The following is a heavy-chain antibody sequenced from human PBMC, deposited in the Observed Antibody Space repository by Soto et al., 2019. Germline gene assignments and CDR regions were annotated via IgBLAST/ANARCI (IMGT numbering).Heavy chain of an antibody. J-gene: IGHJ3*02. CDR1: AGSISTYF. CDR3: ARGRGGTYDAFDI. Sequence: SETLSLTCTASAGSISTYFWSWIRQPPGKGLEWIGYIYYSGTTNYNPSLKSRVTILLDTSKNQFSLRLSSVTAADTAVYYCARGRGGTYDAFDIWGQGTLVTVSS. D-gene: IGHD1-26*01. CDR2: IYYSGTT. V-gene: IGHV4-59*01.